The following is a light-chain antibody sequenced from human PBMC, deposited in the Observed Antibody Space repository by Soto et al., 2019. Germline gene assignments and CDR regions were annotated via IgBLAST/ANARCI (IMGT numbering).Light chain of an antibody. Sequence: EIVMTQSPVTLSVSPGERATLSCRASQSVRRNLVWYQQKRGRAPRLLIYDASTMATGIPARFSVSGSGTEFTLTISSLQSEDFAVYYCQQYESCPYTFGQGTKLEIK. CDR1: QSVRRN. J-gene: IGKJ2*01. CDR2: DAS. CDR3: QQYESCPYT. V-gene: IGKV3-15*01.